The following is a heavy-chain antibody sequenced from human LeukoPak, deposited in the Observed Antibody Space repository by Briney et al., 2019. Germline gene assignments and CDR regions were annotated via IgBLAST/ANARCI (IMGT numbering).Heavy chain of an antibody. CDR2: INPNSGTT. V-gene: IGHV1-2*04. CDR1: GYTFTGYY. J-gene: IGHJ3*02. D-gene: IGHD2-2*01. Sequence: ASVKVSCKASGYTFTGYYMHWVRQAPGQGLEWMGWINPNSGTTNYAQKFQGWVTMTRDTSISTAYMELSRLRSDDTAVYYCARAGRDIVVVPAAGGDAFDIWGQGTMVTVSS. CDR3: ARAGRDIVVVPAAGGDAFDI.